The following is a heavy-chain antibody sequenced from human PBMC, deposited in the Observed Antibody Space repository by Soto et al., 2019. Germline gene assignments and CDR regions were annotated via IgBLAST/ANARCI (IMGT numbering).Heavy chain of an antibody. CDR1: GGSFSGYY. CDR2: INHSGST. J-gene: IGHJ4*02. CDR3: ARGGISGGSCLDLDY. D-gene: IGHD2-15*01. V-gene: IGHV4-34*01. Sequence: PSETLSLTCAVYGGSFSGYYWSWIRQPPGKGLEWIGEINHSGSTNYNPSLKSRVTISVDTSKNQFSLKLSSVTAADTAGYYCARGGISGGSCLDLDYWGQGTLVTVSS.